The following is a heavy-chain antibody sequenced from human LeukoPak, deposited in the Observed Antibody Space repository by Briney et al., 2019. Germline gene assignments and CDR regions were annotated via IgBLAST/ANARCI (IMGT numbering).Heavy chain of an antibody. D-gene: IGHD4-17*01. Sequence: GGSLRLSCAASGFTFNSYWMSWVRQAPGKGLEWVANIKQDGSEKYYADSVKGRFTISRDNSKNTLYLQMNSLRAEDTAVYYCAKDFNGVAPVPWFDPWGQGTLVTVSS. J-gene: IGHJ5*02. CDR1: GFTFNSYW. V-gene: IGHV3-7*01. CDR2: IKQDGSEK. CDR3: AKDFNGVAPVPWFDP.